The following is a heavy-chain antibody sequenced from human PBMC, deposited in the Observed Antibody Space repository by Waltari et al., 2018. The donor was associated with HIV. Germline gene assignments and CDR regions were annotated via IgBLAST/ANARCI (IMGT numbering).Heavy chain of an antibody. CDR1: GGSISSSSYY. D-gene: IGHD6-19*01. J-gene: IGHJ3*02. Sequence: QLQLQESGPGLVKPSETLSLTCTVSGGSISSSSYYWCWIRQPPQKVLEWIGSIYYSGNTYHHPSLKSRVTISLYTSKNQFSLKLSSVTAADTAVYYCARQNSGLNSFDIWGQGTMVTVSS. CDR2: IYYSGNT. CDR3: ARQNSGLNSFDI. V-gene: IGHV4-39*01.